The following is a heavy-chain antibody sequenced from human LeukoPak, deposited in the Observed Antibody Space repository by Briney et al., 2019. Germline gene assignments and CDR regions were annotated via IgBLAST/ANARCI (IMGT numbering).Heavy chain of an antibody. CDR3: ARDKYDFWSGYSGHFDY. CDR1: AGSVSSGSYS. D-gene: IGHD3-3*01. V-gene: IGHV4-61*02. CDR2: IYTSGST. Sequence: SQTLSITSTVPAGSVSSGSYSWSWIQQPAGKGLEWIGRIYTSGSTNYNPSLKSRVTISVDTSKNQFSLKLSSVTAADTAVYYCARDKYDFWSGYSGHFDYWGQGTLVTVSS. J-gene: IGHJ4*02.